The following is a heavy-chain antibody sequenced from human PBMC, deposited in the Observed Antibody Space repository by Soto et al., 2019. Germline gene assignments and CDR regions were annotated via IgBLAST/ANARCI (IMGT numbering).Heavy chain of an antibody. CDR2: INAGNGNT. CDR3: ARAYCIRTSCPHHYYYGMDV. J-gene: IGHJ6*02. Sequence: ASVKVSCKASGYTFTSYAMHWVRQAPGQRLEWMGWINAGNGNTKYSQKFQGRVTITRDTSASTAYMELSSLRSEDTAVYYCARAYCIRTSCPHHYYYGMDVWGQGT. V-gene: IGHV1-3*01. D-gene: IGHD2-2*01. CDR1: GYTFTSYA.